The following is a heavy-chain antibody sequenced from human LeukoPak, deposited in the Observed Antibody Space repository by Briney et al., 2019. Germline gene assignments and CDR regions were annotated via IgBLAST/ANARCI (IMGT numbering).Heavy chain of an antibody. Sequence: SETLSLTCTVSGVSISSYYWSWIRQPAGKGLEWIGRIHASGSTNYNPSLKSRVTISVDKSKNQFSLKLSSVTAADTAVYYCARVPTPLYYYYYYMDVWGKGTTVTVSS. J-gene: IGHJ6*03. V-gene: IGHV4-4*07. CDR1: GVSISSYY. CDR2: IHASGST. D-gene: IGHD4-17*01. CDR3: ARVPTPLYYYYYYMDV.